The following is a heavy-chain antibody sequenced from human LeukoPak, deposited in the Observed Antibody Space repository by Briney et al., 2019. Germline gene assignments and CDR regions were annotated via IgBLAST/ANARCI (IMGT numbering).Heavy chain of an antibody. V-gene: IGHV1-2*02. D-gene: IGHD3-10*01. CDR2: INRNSVGT. Sequence: ASVKVSSTASVYTFTAYYMPWVRHGPRQGLERMGWINRNSVGTIYAQKFQGRVTMTRATSISTAYMELSRLGSGDTAVYYSARGYGSGSYYIPYFDFWGQGTLVTVSS. CDR1: VYTFTAYY. J-gene: IGHJ4*02. CDR3: ARGYGSGSYYIPYFDF.